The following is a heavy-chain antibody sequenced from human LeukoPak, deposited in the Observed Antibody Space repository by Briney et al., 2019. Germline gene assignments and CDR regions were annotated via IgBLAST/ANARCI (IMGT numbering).Heavy chain of an antibody. CDR3: AGEYSSSAGF. CDR1: GGSISSSSYY. CDR2: IYYSGST. J-gene: IGHJ4*02. V-gene: IGHV4-39*07. Sequence: PSETLSLTCTVSGGSISSSSYYWGWIRQPPGKGLEWIGSIYYSGSTYYNPSLKSRVNIYIDTAKSQFFLNLRSVTAADTAVYYCAGEYSSSAGFWGQGTLVTVSS. D-gene: IGHD6-6*01.